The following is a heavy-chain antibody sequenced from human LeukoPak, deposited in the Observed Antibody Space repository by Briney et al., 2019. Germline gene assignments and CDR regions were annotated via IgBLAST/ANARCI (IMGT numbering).Heavy chain of an antibody. Sequence: GGSLRLSCAASGFTFSSYAMSWVRQAPGKGLEWVSAISGSGGSTYYADSVKGRFTISRDNSKNTLYLQMNSLRAEDTAVYYCAKYGPLGSGSYAGWPEYYFDYWGQGTLVTVSS. V-gene: IGHV3-23*01. CDR2: ISGSGGST. CDR1: GFTFSSYA. CDR3: AKYGPLGSGSYAGWPEYYFDY. J-gene: IGHJ4*02. D-gene: IGHD1-26*01.